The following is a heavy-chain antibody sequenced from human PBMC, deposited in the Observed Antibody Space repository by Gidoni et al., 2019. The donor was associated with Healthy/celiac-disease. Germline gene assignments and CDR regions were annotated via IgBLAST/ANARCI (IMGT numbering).Heavy chain of an antibody. CDR2: INPNSGGT. Sequence: QVQLVQSGAEVTKPGASVKVSCKASGYTFTGYYMHWVRQAPGQGLEWMGWINPNSGGTNYAQKFQGWVTMTRDTSISTAYMELSRLRSDDTAVYYCARDRRYCSGGSCYSTYYYYGMDVWGQGTTVTVSS. J-gene: IGHJ6*02. D-gene: IGHD2-15*01. CDR1: GYTFTGYY. CDR3: ARDRRYCSGGSCYSTYYYYGMDV. V-gene: IGHV1-2*04.